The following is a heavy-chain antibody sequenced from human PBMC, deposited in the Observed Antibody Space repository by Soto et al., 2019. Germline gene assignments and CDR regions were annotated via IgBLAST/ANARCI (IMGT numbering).Heavy chain of an antibody. Sequence: SQTLSLTCAISGDSVSSNSAACNWIRQSPSRGLEWLGRTYYRSKWYNDYAVSVKSRITINPDTSKNQFSLQLNSVTPEDTAVYYCAREGSSSWYGSFDYWGQGTLVTVSS. CDR3: AREGSSSWYGSFDY. J-gene: IGHJ4*02. CDR1: GDSVSSNSAA. CDR2: TYYRSKWYN. V-gene: IGHV6-1*01. D-gene: IGHD6-13*01.